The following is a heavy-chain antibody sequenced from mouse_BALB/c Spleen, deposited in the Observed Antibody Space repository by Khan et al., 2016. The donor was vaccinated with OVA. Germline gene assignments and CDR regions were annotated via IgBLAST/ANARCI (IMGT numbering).Heavy chain of an antibody. CDR3: ARGAGSTYRRDY. D-gene: IGHD3-3*01. J-gene: IGHJ4*01. CDR2: ILPGGGTI. CDR1: GYTFSSYW. Sequence: QMQLEESGAGLMKPGASVKISCTATGYTFSSYWIDWVQQRPGHGLEWIGEILPGGGTINYNEQLKGKATFTADTSSNIASMLLNSLTSEDSAVYYGARGAGSTYRRDYWGQGTSVTVSS. V-gene: IGHV1-9*01.